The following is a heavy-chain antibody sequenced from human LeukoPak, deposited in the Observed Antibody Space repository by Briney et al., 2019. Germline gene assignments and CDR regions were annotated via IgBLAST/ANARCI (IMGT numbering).Heavy chain of an antibody. CDR2: ISADGSYT. J-gene: IGHJ3*02. D-gene: IGHD6-13*01. CDR1: GFTFGGYW. CDR3: VAGNSGLDI. V-gene: IGHV3-74*01. Sequence: GGSLRLSCAASGFTFGGYWMHWVRQAPGKGLVWVTRISADGSYTLYADSVKGRFTISRDNAKNTLFLQMNSLRAEDTAVYYCVAGNSGLDIWGQGTTVTVSS.